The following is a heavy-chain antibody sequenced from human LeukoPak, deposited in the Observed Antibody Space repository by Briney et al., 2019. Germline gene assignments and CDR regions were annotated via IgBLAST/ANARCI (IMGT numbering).Heavy chain of an antibody. V-gene: IGHV3-23*01. CDR3: AREGAVAVFHL. D-gene: IGHD6-19*01. J-gene: IGHJ5*02. Sequence: KAGGSLRLSCAASGFTFSSYAMSWVRQAPGKGLELVSVISGSGGTVKYADSVKGRFAISRDNSKNTLYLQMNSLRVEDTAVYYCAREGAVAVFHLWGQGTLVTISS. CDR1: GFTFSSYA. CDR2: ISGSGGTV.